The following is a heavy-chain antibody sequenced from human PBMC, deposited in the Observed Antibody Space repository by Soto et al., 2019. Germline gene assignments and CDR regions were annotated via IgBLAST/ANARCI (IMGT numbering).Heavy chain of an antibody. D-gene: IGHD6-13*01. CDR3: AREIAAAGLFDY. V-gene: IGHV1-69*13. CDR1: GGTFSSYA. J-gene: IGHJ4*02. CDR2: IIPIFGTA. Sequence: RASVKVSCKASGGTFSSYAISRVRQAPGQGLEWMGGIIPIFGTANYAQKFQGRVTITADESTSTAYIELSSLISEDTAVYYCAREIAAAGLFDYWGQGTLVTVSS.